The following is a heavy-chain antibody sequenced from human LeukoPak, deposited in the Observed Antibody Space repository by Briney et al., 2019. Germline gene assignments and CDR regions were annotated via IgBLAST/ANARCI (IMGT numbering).Heavy chain of an antibody. CDR2: FDLEDGET. D-gene: IGHD6-13*01. CDR3: ATDRMWYSSSWYYFDY. J-gene: IGHJ4*02. V-gene: IGHV1-24*01. Sequence: ASVKVSCKVSGYTLTELSMHWVRQAPGKGLEWMGGFDLEDGETIYAQKFQGRVTMTEDTSTDTAYMELSSLRSEDTAVYYCATDRMWYSSSWYYFDYWGQGTLVTVSS. CDR1: GYTLTELS.